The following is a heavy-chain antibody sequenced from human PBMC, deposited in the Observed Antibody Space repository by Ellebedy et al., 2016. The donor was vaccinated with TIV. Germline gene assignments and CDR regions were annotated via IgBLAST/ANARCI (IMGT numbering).Heavy chain of an antibody. CDR1: GGSISSGDYY. V-gene: IGHV4-30-4*01. CDR3: ARHLVVAATTYNWFDP. CDR2: IYYSGST. D-gene: IGHD2-15*01. J-gene: IGHJ5*02. Sequence: SETLSLTXTVSGGSISSGDYYWSWIRQPPGKGLEWIGYIYYSGSTYYNPSLKSRVTISVDTSKNQFSLKLSSVTAADTAVYYCARHLVVAATTYNWFDPWGQGTLVTVSS.